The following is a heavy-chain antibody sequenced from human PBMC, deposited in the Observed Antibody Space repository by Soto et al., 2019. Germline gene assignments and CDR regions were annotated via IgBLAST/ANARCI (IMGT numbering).Heavy chain of an antibody. J-gene: IGHJ4*02. CDR2: VHLGGRT. CDR1: GGYMSSSTYY. Sequence: QLQLLESGPGLVKPSETLSLTCTVSGGYMSSSTYYWGWIRQPPGKGLEWIGSVHLGGRTYYNPSLKSRVTISLDTSKKQLSLKLSSLTAAATAVYYCARQPNYDYGDYGPSDFWGQGTLITVSS. D-gene: IGHD4-17*01. CDR3: ARQPNYDYGDYGPSDF. V-gene: IGHV4-39*01.